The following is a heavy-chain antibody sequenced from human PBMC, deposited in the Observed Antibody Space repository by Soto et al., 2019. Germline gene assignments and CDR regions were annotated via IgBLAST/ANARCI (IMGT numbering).Heavy chain of an antibody. J-gene: IGHJ5*02. Sequence: GGSLRLSCAASGFTFSSYSMNWVRQAPGKGLEWVSSISSSSSYIYYADSVKGRFTISRDNAKNSLYLQMNSLRAEDTAVYYCARDGEDWNYFNWFDPWGQGTLVTVSS. CDR2: ISSSSSYI. V-gene: IGHV3-21*01. D-gene: IGHD1-7*01. CDR3: ARDGEDWNYFNWFDP. CDR1: GFTFSSYS.